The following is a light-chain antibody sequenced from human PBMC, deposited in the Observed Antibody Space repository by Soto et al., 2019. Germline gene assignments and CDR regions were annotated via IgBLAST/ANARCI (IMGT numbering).Light chain of an antibody. CDR3: QQYYSYPYT. CDR2: DAL. V-gene: IGKV1-5*01. J-gene: IGKJ2*01. Sequence: DIQMTQSPSTRSASIGDRVTITCRASQIIGSSLAWYQHKPGKAPKLLIYDALTLQSGVPSRYSGSESGTEFTLTISRLQPSDSATYYCQQYYSYPYTCGQGTKLEI. CDR1: QIIGSS.